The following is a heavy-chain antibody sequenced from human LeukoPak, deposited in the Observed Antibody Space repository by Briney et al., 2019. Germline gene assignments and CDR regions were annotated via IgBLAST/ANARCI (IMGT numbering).Heavy chain of an antibody. CDR2: IRYDGTTK. Sequence: GGSLRLSCAASEFTFSSFGMHWVRQAPGKGLQWVAFIRYDGTTKYYTDSVKGRFTISRDNSKNTLYLQMNDLRPEDTAKYYCAKRNTMIRGGPCFDHWGQGLLVTVSS. CDR3: AKRNTMIRGGPCFDH. CDR1: EFTFSSFG. J-gene: IGHJ4*02. D-gene: IGHD3-10*01. V-gene: IGHV3-30*02.